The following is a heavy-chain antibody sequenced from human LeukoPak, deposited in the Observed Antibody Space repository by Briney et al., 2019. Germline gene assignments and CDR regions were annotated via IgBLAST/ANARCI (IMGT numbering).Heavy chain of an antibody. CDR2: ISGSGGST. D-gene: IGHD3-22*01. CDR1: GFTFSSYA. V-gene: IGHV3-23*01. J-gene: IGHJ4*02. CDR3: AGDSSGYYYAPSYYFDY. Sequence: GGSLRLSCAASGFTFSSYAMSWVRQAPGKGLEWVSAISGSGGSTYYADSVEGRFTISRDNSKNTLYLQMNSLRAEDTAVYYCAGDSSGYYYAPSYYFDYWGQGTLVTVSS.